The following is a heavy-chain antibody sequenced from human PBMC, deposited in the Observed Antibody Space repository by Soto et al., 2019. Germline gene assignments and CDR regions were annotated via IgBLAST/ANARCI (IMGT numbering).Heavy chain of an antibody. D-gene: IGHD2-21*01. J-gene: IGHJ5*02. V-gene: IGHV4-31*03. CDR1: GDSISRGGYY. Sequence: QVQLQESGPGLVKPSQTLSLTCTVSGDSISRGGYYWNWLRQHPRKGLEWIGYIYHSGSTIYNPSLKCRITIAFDTSKNRLSLELSNVTAADTAVYYCARDGAGAYGLGWFDPWGQGILVTVSS. CDR2: IYHSGST. CDR3: ARDGAGAYGLGWFDP.